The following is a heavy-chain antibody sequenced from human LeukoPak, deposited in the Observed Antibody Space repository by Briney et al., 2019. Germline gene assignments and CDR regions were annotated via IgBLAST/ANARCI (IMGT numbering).Heavy chain of an antibody. CDR1: GFSFSGYW. CDR3: ARDISRIAEAGTFDH. D-gene: IGHD6-13*01. J-gene: IGHJ4*02. CDR2: INADGTIA. V-gene: IGHV3-74*01. Sequence: PGGSLRLSCAASGFSFSGYWMHWVRQAPGKGLVWVSRINADGTIATYADSVKGRFTVSRDNAKNSLYLQVNSLRGEDTAVYYCARDISRIAEAGTFDHWGQGTLVTVSS.